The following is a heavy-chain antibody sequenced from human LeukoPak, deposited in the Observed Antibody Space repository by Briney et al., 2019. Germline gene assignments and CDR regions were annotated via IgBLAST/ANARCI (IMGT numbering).Heavy chain of an antibody. CDR2: IGLRSGST. CDR1: GFTFTNYA. V-gene: IGHV3-23*01. J-gene: IGHJ4*02. D-gene: IGHD1-26*01. Sequence: PGGSLRLSCAASGFTFTNYAMTWVRQAPGKGLEWVSAIGLRSGSTYYADSVKGRFTISRDNSKNTVFLQMNSLRADDTAVYYCAKGGKWDVTPFDYWSQGTLVTVSS. CDR3: AKGGKWDVTPFDY.